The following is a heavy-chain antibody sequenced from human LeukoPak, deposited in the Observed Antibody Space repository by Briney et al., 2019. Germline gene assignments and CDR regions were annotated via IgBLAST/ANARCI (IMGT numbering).Heavy chain of an antibody. J-gene: IGHJ4*02. CDR1: GYTFSSYA. V-gene: IGHV3-23*01. Sequence: GESPKISCKASGYTFSSYAMTWVRQAPGKGLEWVSAISDSGRSTYYADSVKGRFTIPRDISKGTLYLQMNSLRAEDTALYYCAKGQRWELPLDFWGQGTLVTVSS. CDR2: ISDSGRST. CDR3: AKGQRWELPLDF. D-gene: IGHD2-15*01.